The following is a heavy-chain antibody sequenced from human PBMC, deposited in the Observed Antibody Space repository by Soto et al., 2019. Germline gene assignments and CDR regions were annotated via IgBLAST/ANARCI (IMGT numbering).Heavy chain of an antibody. V-gene: IGHV1-18*04. J-gene: IGHJ4*01. Sequence: GASVKVSCKGFGYSLSSFGFSWVRQAPGQGLEWMRWISGYNGDTKYAQKFQDRVTMTTDTDTTTASMVLRSMSSDDTAIYYCVREKIVVNGIWNYWG. CDR3: VREKIVVNGIWNY. D-gene: IGHD3-22*01. CDR1: GYSLSSFG. CDR2: ISGYNGDT.